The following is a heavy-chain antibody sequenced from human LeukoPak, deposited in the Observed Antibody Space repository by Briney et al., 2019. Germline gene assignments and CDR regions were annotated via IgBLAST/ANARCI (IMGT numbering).Heavy chain of an antibody. J-gene: IGHJ4*02. CDR2: IRSDGSNK. CDR3: AKDRDDYGNDC. Sequence: GGSLRLSCAASGFTFSDFGMHWVRQAPGKGLEWVALIRSDGSNKYYAESVKGRFTISRDSSKNTLFLQMNSLRVEDTAVYYCAKDRDDYGNDCWGQGALVTVST. CDR1: GFTFSDFG. V-gene: IGHV3-30*02. D-gene: IGHD4-17*01.